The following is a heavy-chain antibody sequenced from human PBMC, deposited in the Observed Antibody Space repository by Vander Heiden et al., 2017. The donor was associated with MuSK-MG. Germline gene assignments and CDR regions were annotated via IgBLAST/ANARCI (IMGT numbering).Heavy chain of an antibody. Sequence: EVQLVESGGGLVKPGGSLRLSCAASGITSSNAWMGWGRQAPGKGLEWVGRIKSKTDGGTTDYAAPVKGRFTISRDDSKNTLYLQMNSLKTEDTAVYYCTTGLWRDYFDYWGQGTLVTVSS. D-gene: IGHD2-21*01. CDR2: IKSKTDGGTT. CDR1: GITSSNAW. V-gene: IGHV3-15*01. CDR3: TTGLWRDYFDY. J-gene: IGHJ4*02.